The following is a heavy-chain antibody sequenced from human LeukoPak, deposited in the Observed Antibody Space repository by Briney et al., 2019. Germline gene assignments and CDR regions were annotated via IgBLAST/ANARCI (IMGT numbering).Heavy chain of an antibody. CDR3: ARTSSSWYPDNWFDP. CDR2: ISGSGGST. Sequence: GGSLRLSCAASGFTFTSYAMSWVRQAPGKGLEWVSAISGSGGSTYYADSVKGRFTISSDNSKNTLYLQMNSLRAEDTAVYYCARTSSSWYPDNWFDPWGQGTLVTVSS. CDR1: GFTFTSYA. V-gene: IGHV3-23*01. D-gene: IGHD6-13*01. J-gene: IGHJ5*02.